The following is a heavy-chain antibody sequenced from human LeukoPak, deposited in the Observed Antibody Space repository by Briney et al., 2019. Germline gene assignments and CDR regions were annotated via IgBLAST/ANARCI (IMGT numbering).Heavy chain of an antibody. V-gene: IGHV4-4*09. Sequence: SETLSLTCVVSGASISRRYWSWIRQPPGKGLEWIGYISASGRTNYNPVLKSRVTISGDTSNNQFSLRLTSVTAADTAVYYCARHRENSYESSHMGFDPWGPGTLVTVSS. CDR1: GASISRRY. J-gene: IGHJ5*02. D-gene: IGHD3-22*01. CDR2: ISASGRT. CDR3: ARHRENSYESSHMGFDP.